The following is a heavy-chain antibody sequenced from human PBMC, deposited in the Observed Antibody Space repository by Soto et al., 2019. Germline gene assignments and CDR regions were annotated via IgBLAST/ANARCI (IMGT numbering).Heavy chain of an antibody. CDR2: INAGNGNT. CDR3: ARVPGAAVAGHVADLFDY. Sequence: QVQLVQSGAEVKKPGASVKVSCKASGYTFTSYAMHWVRQAPGQRLEWMGWINAGNGNTKYSQKFQGRVTITRDTSASTAYMELSSLRSEDTAVYYCARVPGAAVAGHVADLFDYWGQGTLVTVSS. J-gene: IGHJ4*02. D-gene: IGHD6-19*01. V-gene: IGHV1-3*01. CDR1: GYTFTSYA.